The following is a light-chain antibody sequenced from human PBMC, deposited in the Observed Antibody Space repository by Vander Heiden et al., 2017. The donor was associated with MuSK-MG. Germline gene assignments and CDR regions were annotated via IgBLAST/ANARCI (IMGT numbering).Light chain of an antibody. J-gene: IGLJ3*02. CDR2: GKN. V-gene: IGLV3-19*01. CDR1: SLRSYY. CDR3: NYRNSSYWV. Sequence: SSELTQDPAVSVALGQTVRITCQGDSLRSYYASWYQPKPAQAPVLFIYGKNNRPSGIPDCVSGSSSATTVTLQRTGAQAEDDYYYYSNYRNSSYWVFGGGTKLTVL.